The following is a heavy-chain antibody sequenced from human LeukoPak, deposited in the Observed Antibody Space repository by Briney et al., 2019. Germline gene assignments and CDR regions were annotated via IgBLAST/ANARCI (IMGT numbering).Heavy chain of an antibody. CDR3: ARDGWGYCSGGSCRLSGMDV. CDR2: ISSNGGST. Sequence: GGSLRLSCAASGFTFSSYAMHWVRQAPGKGLEYVSAISSNGGSTYYAKSVKGRFTISRDNSKNTLYLQMGSLRPEDMAVYYCARDGWGYCSGGSCRLSGMDVWGQGTTVTVSS. J-gene: IGHJ6*02. V-gene: IGHV3-64*01. D-gene: IGHD2-15*01. CDR1: GFTFSSYA.